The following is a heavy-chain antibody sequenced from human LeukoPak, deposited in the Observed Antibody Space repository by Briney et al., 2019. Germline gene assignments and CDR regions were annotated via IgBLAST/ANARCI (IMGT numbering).Heavy chain of an antibody. CDR2: ISGSGGST. CDR1: GFTFSSYA. CDR3: ATGGPIAAAGTNDAFDI. D-gene: IGHD6-13*01. Sequence: GGSLRLSCAASGFTFSSYAMRWVRKAPGKGLEGFPAISGSGGSTYYGDSVKGRFTISRDNSKNTLYLQMNSLRAEDTAVYYCATGGPIAAAGTNDAFDIWGQGTMVTVSS. V-gene: IGHV3-23*01. J-gene: IGHJ3*02.